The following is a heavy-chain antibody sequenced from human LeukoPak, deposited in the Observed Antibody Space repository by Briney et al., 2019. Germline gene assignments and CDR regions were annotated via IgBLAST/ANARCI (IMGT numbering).Heavy chain of an antibody. J-gene: IGHJ4*02. D-gene: IGHD6-13*01. CDR2: ISSGSSYT. CDR3: ARGASSSHDY. CDR1: GFTFSDYY. Sequence: TAGGSLRLSCAASGFTFSDYYMSWIRQAPGKGLEWVSYISSGSSYTNYADSVKGRFTISRDNAKNSLYLQMNSLRAEDTAVYYCARGASSSHDYWGQGTLVTVSS. V-gene: IGHV3-11*06.